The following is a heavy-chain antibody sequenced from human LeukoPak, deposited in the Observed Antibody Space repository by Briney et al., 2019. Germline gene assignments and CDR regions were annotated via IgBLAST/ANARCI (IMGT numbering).Heavy chain of an antibody. CDR3: PRPGGDIKILVGAGWYYDL. V-gene: IGHV1-2*02. D-gene: IGHD3-16*01. Sequence: ASVKVSCKASGYTFTDSYMHWVRQAPGQGLEWMGWINPNTGGTNYEQKFQGRVTMTRDTSVSTVYMDLNGLRSDDTAVYYCPRPGGDIKILVGAGWYYDLWGRGTLVTVSS. CDR1: GYTFTDSY. CDR2: INPNTGGT. J-gene: IGHJ2*01.